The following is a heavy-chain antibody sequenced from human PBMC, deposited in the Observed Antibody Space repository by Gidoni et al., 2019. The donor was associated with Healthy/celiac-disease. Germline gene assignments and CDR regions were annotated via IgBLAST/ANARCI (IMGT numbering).Heavy chain of an antibody. V-gene: IGHV1-2*02. Sequence: QVQLVQSGAEVKKPGASVKDPCKASGYTVTGYYMHWVRQAPGQGLEWMGWINPNSGGTNYAQKFQGRVTMTRDTSISTAYMELSRLRSDDTAVYYCARDHFSSSSNWFDPWGQGTLVTVSS. D-gene: IGHD6-6*01. CDR1: GYTVTGYY. J-gene: IGHJ5*02. CDR3: ARDHFSSSSNWFDP. CDR2: INPNSGGT.